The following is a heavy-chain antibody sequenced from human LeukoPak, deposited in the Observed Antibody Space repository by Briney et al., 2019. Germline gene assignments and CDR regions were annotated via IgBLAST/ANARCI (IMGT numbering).Heavy chain of an antibody. CDR2: ISYSGST. J-gene: IGHJ3*02. Sequence: MPSETLSLTCTVSGGSISNYYWSWIRQPPGKGLEWIGYISYSGSTNYNPSLKSRVTISLDTSKNQFSLKLTPVTAADTAVYYCAFNLGSGSFAFDIWGQGTMVTVSS. CDR3: AFNLGSGSFAFDI. V-gene: IGHV4-59*03. D-gene: IGHD3-10*01. CDR1: GGSISNYY.